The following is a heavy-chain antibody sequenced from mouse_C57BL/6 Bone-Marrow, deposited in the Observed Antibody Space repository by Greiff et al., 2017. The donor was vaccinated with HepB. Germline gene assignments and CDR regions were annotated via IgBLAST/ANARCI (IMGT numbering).Heavy chain of an antibody. Sequence: EVKLMESGGDLVKPGGSLKLSCAASGFTFSSYGMSWVRQTPDKRLEWVATISSGGSYTYYPDSVKGRFTISRDNAKNTLYLQMSSLKSEDTAMYYCARPLITTVFDYWGQGTTLTVSS. CDR2: ISSGGSYT. V-gene: IGHV5-6*01. J-gene: IGHJ2*01. D-gene: IGHD1-1*01. CDR1: GFTFSSYG. CDR3: ARPLITTVFDY.